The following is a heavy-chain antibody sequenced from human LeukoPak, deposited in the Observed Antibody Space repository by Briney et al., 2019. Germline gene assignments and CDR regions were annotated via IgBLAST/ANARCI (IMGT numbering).Heavy chain of an antibody. Sequence: PGGSLRLSCAAFGFTFSSYAMHWVRQAPGKGLEWVAVISYDGSNKYYADSVKGRFTISRDNSKNTLYLQMNSLRAEDTAVYYCARDSNSGSGMDVWGQGTTVTVSS. CDR2: ISYDGSNK. J-gene: IGHJ6*02. D-gene: IGHD3-10*01. CDR3: ARDSNSGSGMDV. V-gene: IGHV3-30-3*01. CDR1: GFTFSSYA.